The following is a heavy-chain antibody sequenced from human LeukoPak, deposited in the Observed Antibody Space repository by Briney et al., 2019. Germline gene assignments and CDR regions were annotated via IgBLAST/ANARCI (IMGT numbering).Heavy chain of an antibody. CDR1: GGSISSYY. J-gene: IGHJ4*02. V-gene: IGHV4-59*12. Sequence: PSETLSLTCTVSGGSISSYYWSWIRQPPGKGLEWIGSTYYSGSTYYNPSLKSRVTISVDTSKNQFSLKLSSVTAADTAVYYCARDPIYGGPFDYWGQGTLVTVSS. CDR3: ARDPIYGGPFDY. D-gene: IGHD4-23*01. CDR2: TYYSGST.